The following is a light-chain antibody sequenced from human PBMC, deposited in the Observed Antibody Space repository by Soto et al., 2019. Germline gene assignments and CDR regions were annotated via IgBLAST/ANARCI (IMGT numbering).Light chain of an antibody. J-gene: IGKJ1*01. CDR1: QSVSRN. V-gene: IGKV3-15*01. CDR2: GAS. CDR3: QQYNEWPKT. Sequence: EIVMTQSPATLSVSPGERATLSSRASQSVSRNLAWYQQKPGQAPRLLIYGASTRATDIPARFSGSGSGTEFPLAISGRQSEDCAVYHCQQYNEWPKTVGHGTKVE.